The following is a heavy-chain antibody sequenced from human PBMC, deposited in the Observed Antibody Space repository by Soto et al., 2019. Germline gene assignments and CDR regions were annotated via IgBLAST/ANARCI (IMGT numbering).Heavy chain of an antibody. D-gene: IGHD4-17*01. CDR1: GYTFTSYG. V-gene: IGHV1-18*01. CDR2: ISAYNGNT. CDR3: ARVLVNGDYGDYVFRESY. J-gene: IGHJ4*02. Sequence: EASVKVSCKASGYTFTSYGISWVRQAPGQGLEWMGWISAYNGNTNYAQKLQGRVTMTTDTSTSTAYMELRSLRSDDTAVYYCARVLVNGDYGDYVFRESYWGQGTLVTVSS.